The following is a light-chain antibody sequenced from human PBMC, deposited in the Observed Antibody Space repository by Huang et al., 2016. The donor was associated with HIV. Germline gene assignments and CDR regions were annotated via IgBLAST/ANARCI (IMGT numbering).Light chain of an antibody. CDR1: QSLLYRLKNKNY. Sequence: DVVMTQSPESLSVSPGEKATINLSSSQSLLYRLKNKNYLGGVQQKPGRPPKLLIYWASKRESGVPDRFSGSGSGTDFTLTINNLRADDVALYYCLQYYNIPLTFGQGTAVEIK. J-gene: IGKJ4*01. CDR2: WAS. V-gene: IGKV4-1*01. CDR3: LQYYNIPLT.